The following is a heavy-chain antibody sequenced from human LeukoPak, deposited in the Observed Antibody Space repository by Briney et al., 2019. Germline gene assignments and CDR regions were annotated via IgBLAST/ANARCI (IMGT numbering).Heavy chain of an antibody. CDR1: GGSISSINHY. Sequence: SETLSLTCTVSGGSISSINHYWGWIRQPPGKGLEWIGSIYYSGRTYYNSSLKSRVTISVDTSQNQVSLKLSSVTATDTAVYYCARRGYSSGWAPGPWGLDVWGQGTTVTVSS. V-gene: IGHV4-39*01. CDR3: ARRGYSSGWAPGPWGLDV. CDR2: IYYSGRT. J-gene: IGHJ6*02. D-gene: IGHD6-19*01.